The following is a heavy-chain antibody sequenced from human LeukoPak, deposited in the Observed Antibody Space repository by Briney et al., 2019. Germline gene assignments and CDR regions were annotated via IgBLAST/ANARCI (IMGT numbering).Heavy chain of an antibody. CDR3: ARHFTGPGTYTPSFGMDV. Sequence: PSETLSLTFTGSGGSISSYYCSLSRQPPGKGLEWIRYIYYSGSTNYNRSLKRRVTISVDTSKNPFSLKLSSVTAADTAVYYCARHFTGPGTYTPSFGMDVWGQGTTVTVSS. J-gene: IGHJ6*02. V-gene: IGHV4-59*08. CDR1: GGSISSYY. CDR2: IYYSGST. D-gene: IGHD3-16*01.